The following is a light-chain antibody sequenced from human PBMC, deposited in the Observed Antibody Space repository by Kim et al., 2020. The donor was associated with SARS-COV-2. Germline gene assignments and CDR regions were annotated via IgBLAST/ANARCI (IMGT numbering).Light chain of an antibody. V-gene: IGLV2-11*01. CDR2: DVS. CDR3: CSYAGSYTWV. Sequence: GQSVTISCTGTSSDVGCYTYVSWYQQNPGKAPKLMIYDVSKRPSGVPDRFSGSKSGNTASLTISGLQAEDEADYYCCSYAGSYTWVFGGGTQLTVL. J-gene: IGLJ3*02. CDR1: SSDVGCYTY.